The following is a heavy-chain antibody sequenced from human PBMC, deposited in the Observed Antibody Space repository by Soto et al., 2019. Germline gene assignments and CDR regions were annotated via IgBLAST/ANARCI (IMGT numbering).Heavy chain of an antibody. V-gene: IGHV4-34*01. J-gene: IGHJ4*02. CDR2: INHSGST. Sequence: SETLSLTCAVYGGSFSGYYWSWIRQPPGKGLEWIGEINHSGSTNYNPSLKSRVTISVDTSKNQFSLKLSSVTAADTAVYYCARVPYYYDSSGYYPFDYWGQGALVTVSS. D-gene: IGHD3-22*01. CDR1: GGSFSGYY. CDR3: ARVPYYYDSSGYYPFDY.